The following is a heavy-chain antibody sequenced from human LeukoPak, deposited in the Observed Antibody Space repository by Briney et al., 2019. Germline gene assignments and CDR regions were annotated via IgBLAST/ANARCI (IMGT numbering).Heavy chain of an antibody. CDR1: GFTFSSYG. CDR2: IRYDGSNK. V-gene: IGHV3-30*02. J-gene: IGHJ4*02. Sequence: GGSLRLSCAASGFTFSSYGMHWVRQAPGKGLEWVAFIRYDGSNKYYADSVKGRFTISRDNSKNTLYLQMNSLRAEDTAVYYCAKVWGGPDAYNYGSGGDYWGQGTLVTVSS. D-gene: IGHD5-24*01. CDR3: AKVWGGPDAYNYGSGGDY.